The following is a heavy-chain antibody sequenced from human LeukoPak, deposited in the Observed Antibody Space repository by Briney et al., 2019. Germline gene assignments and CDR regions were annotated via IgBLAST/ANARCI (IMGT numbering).Heavy chain of an antibody. CDR1: GYTFTGYY. CDR2: INPNSGGT. V-gene: IGHV1-2*02. Sequence: ASVKVSCKASGYTFTGYYMHWVRQAPGQGLEWMGWINPNSGGTNYAQKFQGRVTMTRDTSISTAYMELSRLRSDDTAVYYCARIRLTAAGNQPLDYWGQGTLVTVYS. CDR3: ARIRLTAAGNQPLDY. D-gene: IGHD6-13*01. J-gene: IGHJ4*02.